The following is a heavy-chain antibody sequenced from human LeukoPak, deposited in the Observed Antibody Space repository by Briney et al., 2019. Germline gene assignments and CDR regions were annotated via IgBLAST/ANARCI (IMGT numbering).Heavy chain of an antibody. CDR1: GGSFSGYY. Sequence: SETLSLTCAVSGGSFSGYYWSWIRQPPGKGLEWIGEINHSGSTNYNPSLKSRVTISVDTSKNQFSLKLSSVTAADTAVYYCARHIGGGIEDMDVWGKGTKVIVSS. D-gene: IGHD3-16*02. CDR3: ARHIGGGIEDMDV. J-gene: IGHJ6*03. CDR2: INHSGST. V-gene: IGHV4-34*01.